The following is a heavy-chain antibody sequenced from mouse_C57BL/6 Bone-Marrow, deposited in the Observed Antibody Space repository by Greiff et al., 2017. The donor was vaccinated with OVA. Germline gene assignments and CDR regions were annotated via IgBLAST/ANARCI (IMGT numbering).Heavy chain of an antibody. Sequence: EVQGVESGGDFVKPGGSLKLSCAASGFTFSSYGMSWVRQTPDKRLEWVATISSGGSYTYYPDSVKGRFTIFSNNAKNTRYLQMSSLKSEDKAMYYCARQDYYGSSFDYWGQGTTLTVSS. CDR1: GFTFSSYG. D-gene: IGHD1-1*01. CDR2: ISSGGSYT. V-gene: IGHV5-6*01. J-gene: IGHJ2*01. CDR3: ARQDYYGSSFDY.